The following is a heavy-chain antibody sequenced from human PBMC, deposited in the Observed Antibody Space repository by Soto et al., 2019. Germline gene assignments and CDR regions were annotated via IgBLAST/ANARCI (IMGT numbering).Heavy chain of an antibody. CDR1: GGTFSSYA. V-gene: IGHV1-69*12. J-gene: IGHJ4*02. CDR2: IIPIFGTA. CDR3: ARDGGVYDDGPSDY. D-gene: IGHD4-17*01. Sequence: QVQLVQSGAEVKKPGSSVKVSCKASGGTFSSYAISWVRQAPGQGLEWMGGIIPIFGTANYAQKFQARVTITAEESTSTAYMELSRLRSEDTAVYYCARDGGVYDDGPSDYWGQGTLVTVSS.